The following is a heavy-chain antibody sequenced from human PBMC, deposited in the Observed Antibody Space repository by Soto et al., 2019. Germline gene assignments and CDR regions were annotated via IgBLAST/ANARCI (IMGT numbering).Heavy chain of an antibody. D-gene: IGHD6-13*01. V-gene: IGHV3-23*01. CDR2: ISGSGGST. Sequence: GGSLRLSCAASGFTFSSYAMSWVRQAPGKGPEWVSAISGSGGSTYYADSVKGRFTISRDNSKNTLYLQMNSLRAEDTAVYYCAKAQVPPRPIAAAGPRWGWFDPWGQGTLVTVSS. CDR3: AKAQVPPRPIAAAGPRWGWFDP. CDR1: GFTFSSYA. J-gene: IGHJ5*02.